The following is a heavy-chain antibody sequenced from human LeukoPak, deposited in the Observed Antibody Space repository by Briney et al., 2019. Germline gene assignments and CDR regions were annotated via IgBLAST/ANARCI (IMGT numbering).Heavy chain of an antibody. CDR1: GFTFSSYE. J-gene: IGHJ4*02. D-gene: IGHD2-2*01. CDR3: AKDRVRYCSSTSCEYFDY. CDR2: IRGSGGST. Sequence: GGSLRLSCAASGFTFSSYEMNWVRQAPGKGLEWVSGIRGSGGSTYYADSVKGRFTISRDNSKNTLYLQMNSLRAEDTAVYYCAKDRVRYCSSTSCEYFDYWGQGTLVTVSS. V-gene: IGHV3-23*01.